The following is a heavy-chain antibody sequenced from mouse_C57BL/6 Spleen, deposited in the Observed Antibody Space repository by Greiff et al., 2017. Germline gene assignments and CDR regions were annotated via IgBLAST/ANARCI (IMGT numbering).Heavy chain of an antibody. CDR1: FYTFTIYW. J-gene: IGHJ2*01. V-gene: IGHV1-52*01. CDR3: ARGGSYFDY. Sequence: QVQLQQSAASLFLPLSPFHLSFNSSFYTFTIYWMHWVKQRPIQGLEWIGNIDPSDSETHYNQKFKDKATLTVDKSSSTAYMQLSSLTSEDSAVYYCARGGSYFDYWGQGTTLTVSS. CDR2: IDPSDSET.